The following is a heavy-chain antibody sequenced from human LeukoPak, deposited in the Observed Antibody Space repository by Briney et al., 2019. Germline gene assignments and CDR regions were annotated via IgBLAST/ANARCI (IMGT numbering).Heavy chain of an antibody. CDR1: GYTFTDYY. J-gene: IGHJ4*02. V-gene: IGHV1-2*02. CDR2: TNPKSGGS. CDR3: LRGRLSYASGGVDY. Sequence: ASVKVSCKASGYTFTDYYIHWVRQAPGQGLEWMGWTNPKSGGSIYAQKFQGRVAMTRDTSISIAYMELRRLRSDDTAVYYCLRGRLSYASGGVDYWGQGTLVTVSS. D-gene: IGHD3-16*01.